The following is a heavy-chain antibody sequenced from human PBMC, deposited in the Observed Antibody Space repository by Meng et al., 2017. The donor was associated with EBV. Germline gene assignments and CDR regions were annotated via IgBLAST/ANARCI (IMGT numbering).Heavy chain of an antibody. D-gene: IGHD2-21*01. CDR1: GYAFTSYI. CDR3: VRGPPVGVPGPGDY. CDR2: INVGVGYT. V-gene: IGHV1-3*01. Sequence: QVQLVQSGAEVKNPGASVTVSCKASGYAFTSYILHWVRQAPGQRLEWMGWINVGVGYTKYSQKFQGRVTISSDTFATTGYMELSSLRSEDTAVYYCVRGPPVGVPGPGDYWGQGTLVTVSS. J-gene: IGHJ4*02.